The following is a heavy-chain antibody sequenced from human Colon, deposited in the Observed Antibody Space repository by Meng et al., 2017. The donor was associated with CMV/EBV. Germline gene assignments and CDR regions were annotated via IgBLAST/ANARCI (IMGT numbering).Heavy chain of an antibody. D-gene: IGHD3-10*01. Sequence: SGYTFTSDDINGVRQATGQGLEWMGWMNPNSANTGYAQKFQGRVTMTRNTSITTAYMELSSLRYEDTAVYYCAIRASTSGSGSAYFDYWGQGTLVTVSS. V-gene: IGHV1-8*01. CDR3: AIRASTSGSGSAYFDY. J-gene: IGHJ4*02. CDR2: MNPNSANT. CDR1: GYTFTSDD.